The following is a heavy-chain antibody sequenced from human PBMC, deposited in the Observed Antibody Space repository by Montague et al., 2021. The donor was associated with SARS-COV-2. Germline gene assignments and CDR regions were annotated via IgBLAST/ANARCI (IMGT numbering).Heavy chain of an antibody. CDR3: SRGTLRFDMDV. CDR2: TYYRSKWQN. V-gene: IGHV6-1*01. CDR1: GDSVSRNTAF. Sequence: CAISGDSVSRNTAFWNWVRQSPSRGLEFLGRTYYRSKWQNDYAVSVRSRITINPDTSKNQFSLHLNSVTPEDTAVYYCSRGTLRFDMDVWGQGTTVTVSS. D-gene: IGHD3-10*01. J-gene: IGHJ6*02.